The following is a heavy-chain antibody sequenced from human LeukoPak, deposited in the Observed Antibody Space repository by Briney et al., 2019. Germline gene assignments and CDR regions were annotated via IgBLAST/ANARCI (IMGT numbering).Heavy chain of an antibody. CDR3: AREEGYSSSCDY. D-gene: IGHD6-13*01. CDR2: IIPIFGTA. J-gene: IGHJ4*02. CDR1: GGTFSSYA. Sequence: ASVKVSCKASGGTFSSYAISWVRQAPGQGLEWMGRIIPIFGTANYAQKFQGRVTITTGESTSTAYMELSSLRSEDTAVYYCAREEGYSSSCDYWGQGTLVTVSS. V-gene: IGHV1-69*05.